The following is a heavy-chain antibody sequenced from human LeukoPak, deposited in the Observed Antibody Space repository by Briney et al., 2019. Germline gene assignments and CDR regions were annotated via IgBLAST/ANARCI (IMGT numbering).Heavy chain of an antibody. CDR1: GFTFSSYG. D-gene: IGHD3-22*01. Sequence: PGGSLRLSCAASGFTFSSYGMHWVRQAPGKGLEWVAVIWYDGSNKYYADSVKGRFTISRDNSKNTLYLQMNSLRAEDTAVYYCAKGDYYDSSGYYFDYWGQGTLVTVSS. V-gene: IGHV3-33*06. J-gene: IGHJ4*02. CDR3: AKGDYYDSSGYYFDY. CDR2: IWYDGSNK.